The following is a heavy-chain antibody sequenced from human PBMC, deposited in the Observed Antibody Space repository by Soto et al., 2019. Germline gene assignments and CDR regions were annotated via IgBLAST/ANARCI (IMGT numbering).Heavy chain of an antibody. J-gene: IGHJ4*02. CDR3: ARLMKRVMITFGGRNWYFDY. V-gene: IGHV5-51*01. D-gene: IGHD3-16*01. CDR1: GYSFTSYW. CDR2: IYPGDSDT. Sequence: SLKISCKGSGYSFTSYWIGWVRQMPGKGLEWMGIIYPGDSDTRYSPSFQGQVTISADKSISTAYLQWSSLKASDTAMYYCARLMKRVMITFGGRNWYFDYWGQGSLGTVSS.